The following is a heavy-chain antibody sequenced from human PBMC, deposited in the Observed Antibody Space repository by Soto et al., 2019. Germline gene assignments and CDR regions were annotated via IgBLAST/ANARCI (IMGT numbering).Heavy chain of an antibody. CDR3: VGGQYYFDY. Sequence: QVQLVESGGGVVQPGRSLRLSCVASGFPFTSYGMHWVREAPGKGLEWVAVISYDGSNKYYADSVKGRFTISRDNSKNTLYPQMNSLRPEDTALYYCVGGQYYFDYRGQGTLVTVSS. J-gene: IGHJ4*02. CDR2: ISYDGSNK. CDR1: GFPFTSYG. V-gene: IGHV3-30*03. D-gene: IGHD3-10*01.